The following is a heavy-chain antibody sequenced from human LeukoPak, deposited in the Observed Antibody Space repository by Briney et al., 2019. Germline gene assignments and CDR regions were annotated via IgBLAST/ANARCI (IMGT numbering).Heavy chain of an antibody. Sequence: GGSLRLSCAASGFTVSSNYMSWVRQAPGKGLERVSIIYSGGSTYYADSVKGRFTISRDNSKNTLYLQMNSLRAEDTAVYYCASEYYYGSGSFSEGYWGQGTLVTVSS. CDR1: GFTVSSNY. V-gene: IGHV3-53*01. CDR3: ASEYYYGSGSFSEGY. CDR2: IYSGGST. J-gene: IGHJ4*02. D-gene: IGHD3-10*01.